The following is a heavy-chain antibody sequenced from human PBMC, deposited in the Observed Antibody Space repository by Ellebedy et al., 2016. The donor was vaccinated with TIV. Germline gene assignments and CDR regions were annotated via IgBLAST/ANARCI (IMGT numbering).Heavy chain of an antibody. CDR3: ARDLVAVGATRSDY. J-gene: IGHJ4*02. D-gene: IGHD1-26*01. Sequence: AASVKVSCKASGYTFTSYGISWVRQAPGQGLEWMGWISAYNGNTNYAQKLQGRVTMTTDTSTSTAYMELRSLRSDDTAVYYCARDLVAVGATRSDYWGQGTLVTVSS. V-gene: IGHV1-18*01. CDR1: GYTFTSYG. CDR2: ISAYNGNT.